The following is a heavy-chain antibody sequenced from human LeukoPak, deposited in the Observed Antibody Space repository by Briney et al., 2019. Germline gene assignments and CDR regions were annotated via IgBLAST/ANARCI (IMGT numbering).Heavy chain of an antibody. J-gene: IGHJ5*02. D-gene: IGHD2-21*02. Sequence: PSETLSLTCTVSGGSISSYYWSWVRQPAGKGLEWIGRIYTSGSTNYNPSLKSRVTMSVDTSKNQFSLKLSSVTAADTAVYYCARDRVVVTATNWFDPWGQGTLVTVS. CDR1: GGSISSYY. CDR3: ARDRVVVTATNWFDP. CDR2: IYTSGST. V-gene: IGHV4-4*07.